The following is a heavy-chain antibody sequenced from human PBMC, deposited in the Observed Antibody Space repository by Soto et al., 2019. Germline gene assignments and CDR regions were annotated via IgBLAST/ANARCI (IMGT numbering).Heavy chain of an antibody. Sequence: ASVKVSCKASGYTFTSYGISWVRQAPGQGLEWMGWISAYNGNTNYAQKLQGRVTMTTDTSTSTAYMELRSLRSDDTAVYYCARDWAYVYSEYSSSYSDYWRPGTLLTVS. J-gene: IGHJ4*02. CDR1: GYTFTSYG. CDR3: ARDWAYVYSEYSSSYSDY. V-gene: IGHV1-18*01. CDR2: ISAYNGNT. D-gene: IGHD6-6*01.